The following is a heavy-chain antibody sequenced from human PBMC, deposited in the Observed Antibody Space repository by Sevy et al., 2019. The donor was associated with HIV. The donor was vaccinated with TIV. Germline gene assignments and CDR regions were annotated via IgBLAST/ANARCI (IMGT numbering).Heavy chain of an antibody. CDR2: FDPEDGDREDGKT. Sequence: ASVKVSCKVSGYTLTKLSMHWVRQTPGKGLEWMTTFDPEDGDREDGKTIYAQKFLGSVTMTEDESTDTAYMELSSLRSEDTAVYYCATTKDYYASSGYPFDSWGQGTLVTVSS. CDR3: ATTKDYYASSGYPFDS. J-gene: IGHJ4*02. D-gene: IGHD3-22*01. CDR1: GYTLTKLS. V-gene: IGHV1-24*01.